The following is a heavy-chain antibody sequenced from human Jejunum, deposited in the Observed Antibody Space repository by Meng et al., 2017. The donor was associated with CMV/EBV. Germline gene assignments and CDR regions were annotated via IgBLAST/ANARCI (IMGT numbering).Heavy chain of an antibody. D-gene: IGHD5-24*01. CDR3: ARDEGGWLTAPDY. CDR1: GYIFNNYG. J-gene: IGHJ4*02. Sequence: VQLVQSGAEVKNPAASVNVSCKASGYIFNNYGVRWVRQAPGQGPEWMGWISAYNGNTNYAQNFQSRFAMTTDTSTSTAYMELRSLRSEDTAVYYCARDEGGWLTAPDYWGQGTLVTVSS. V-gene: IGHV1-18*01. CDR2: ISAYNGNT.